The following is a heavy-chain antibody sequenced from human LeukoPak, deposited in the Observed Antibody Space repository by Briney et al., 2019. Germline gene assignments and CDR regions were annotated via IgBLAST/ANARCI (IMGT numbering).Heavy chain of an antibody. Sequence: GASVKVSCKASGGTFSSYAISWVRQAPGQGLEWMGGIIPIFGTANYAQKFQGRVTITADESTSTAYMELSSLRSEDTAVYYCARENSYSSSSGVWFDPWGQGTLVTVSS. J-gene: IGHJ5*02. D-gene: IGHD6-6*01. V-gene: IGHV1-69*13. CDR1: GGTFSSYA. CDR2: IIPIFGTA. CDR3: ARENSYSSSSGVWFDP.